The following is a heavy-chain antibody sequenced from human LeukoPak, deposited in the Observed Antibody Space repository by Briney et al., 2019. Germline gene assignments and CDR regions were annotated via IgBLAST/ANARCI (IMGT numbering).Heavy chain of an antibody. CDR1: GFTFSSYV. CDR2: ISVGGGST. V-gene: IGHV3-23*01. Sequence: GGSLRLSCAASGFTFSSYVMTWVRQAPGIGLEWVSTISVGGGSTYYADSVKGRFTISRDNSKNTLHLQMNSLRVGDTAVYYCVTRGTTGTMYLEHWGQGTLVTVSS. D-gene: IGHD1-1*01. J-gene: IGHJ4*02. CDR3: VTRGTTGTMYLEH.